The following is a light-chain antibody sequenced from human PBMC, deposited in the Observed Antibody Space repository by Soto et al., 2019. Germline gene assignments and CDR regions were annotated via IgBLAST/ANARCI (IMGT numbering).Light chain of an antibody. CDR3: QQRSIWPIT. V-gene: IGKV3-11*01. CDR1: QSVSSN. J-gene: IGKJ5*01. CDR2: DAS. Sequence: EIVMTQSPATLSVSPGERATLSCRASQSVSSNLAWYQQKPGQAPRLLIYDASNRATGIPARFSGSGSGTDFTLTISSLEPEDFAVYYCQQRSIWPITFGQGTRLEI.